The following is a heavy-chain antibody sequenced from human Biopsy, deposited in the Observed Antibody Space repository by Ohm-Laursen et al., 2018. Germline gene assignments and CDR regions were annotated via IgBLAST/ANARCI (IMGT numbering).Heavy chain of an antibody. CDR1: GGSISNNNYY. CDR3: ARDYDTSGYYYVS. J-gene: IGHJ5*02. D-gene: IGHD3-22*01. CDR2: IFYRGST. V-gene: IGHV4-39*01. Sequence: GTLSLTCTVSGGSISNNNYYWGWIRQPPGKGLEWIGSIFYRGSTHYKPSLKSRVNISVDTSKNQFSLKLNSVTAADTAVYCCARDYDTSGYYYVSWGQGTLVTVSS.